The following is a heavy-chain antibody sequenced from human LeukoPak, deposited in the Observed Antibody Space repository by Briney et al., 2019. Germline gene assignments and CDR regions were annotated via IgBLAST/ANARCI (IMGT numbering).Heavy chain of an antibody. CDR1: GGTFSSYA. CDR2: IIPILGIA. V-gene: IGHV1-69*10. Sequence: RASVKVSCKASGGTFSSYAISWVRQAPGRGLEWMGGIIPILGIANYAQKFQGRVTITADKSTSTAYMELSSLRSEDTAVYYCARSIEAVAGVAFDIWGQGTMVTVSS. J-gene: IGHJ3*02. D-gene: IGHD6-19*01. CDR3: ARSIEAVAGVAFDI.